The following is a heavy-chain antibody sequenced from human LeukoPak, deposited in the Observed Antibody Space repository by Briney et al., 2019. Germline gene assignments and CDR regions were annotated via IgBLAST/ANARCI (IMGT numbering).Heavy chain of an antibody. Sequence: SETLSLTCAVYGGSFSGYYWSWIRQPPGKGXXXIGEINHSGSTNYNPSLKSRVTISVDTSKNQFSLKLSSVTAADTAVYYCARVARYYYYGMDVWGQGTTVTVSS. CDR1: GGSFSGYY. CDR3: ARVARYYYYGMDV. CDR2: INHSGST. J-gene: IGHJ6*02. V-gene: IGHV4-34*01.